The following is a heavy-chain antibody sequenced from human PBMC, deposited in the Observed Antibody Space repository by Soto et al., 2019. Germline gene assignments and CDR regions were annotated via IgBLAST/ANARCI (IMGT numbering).Heavy chain of an antibody. CDR3: ANSGWQQLFYGTNWFDP. Sequence: GGSLRLSCAASGFTFSSYAMSWVRQAPGKGLEWVSAISGSGGSTYYADSVKGRFTISRDNSKNTLYLQMNSLRAEDTAVYYCANSGWQQLFYGTNWFDPWGQGTLVTVSS. CDR2: ISGSGGST. J-gene: IGHJ5*02. CDR1: GFTFSSYA. V-gene: IGHV3-23*01. D-gene: IGHD6-13*01.